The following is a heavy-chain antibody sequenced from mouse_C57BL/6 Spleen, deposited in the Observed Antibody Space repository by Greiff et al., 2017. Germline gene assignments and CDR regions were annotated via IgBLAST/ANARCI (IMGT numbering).Heavy chain of an antibody. CDR2: INPSNGGT. CDR3: AREFYYYGRGYFDV. J-gene: IGHJ1*03. V-gene: IGHV1-53*01. Sequence: QVQLQQPGAELVKPGASVKLSCKASCYTFPSYLMHWVKQRPGPGLEWIGNINPSNGGTNYNEKFKSKATLTVDKASSTAYMQLSSLTSEDSAVYYCAREFYYYGRGYFDVWGTGTTVTVSS. D-gene: IGHD1-1*01. CDR1: CYTFPSYL.